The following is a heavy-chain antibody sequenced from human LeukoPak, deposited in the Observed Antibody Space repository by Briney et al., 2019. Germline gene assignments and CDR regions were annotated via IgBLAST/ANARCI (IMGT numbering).Heavy chain of an antibody. V-gene: IGHV3-21*04. Sequence: GGSLRLSCAASGFTFSSYSMNWVRQAPGKVLEWVSSISSSSSYIYYADSVEGRFTISRDNDKNPLYLQMNSLRAEDTAVYYCARRAGAYSRPYDYWGQGTLVTVSS. CDR1: GFTFSSYS. CDR2: ISSSSSYI. CDR3: ARRAGAYSRPYDY. J-gene: IGHJ4*02. D-gene: IGHD4/OR15-4a*01.